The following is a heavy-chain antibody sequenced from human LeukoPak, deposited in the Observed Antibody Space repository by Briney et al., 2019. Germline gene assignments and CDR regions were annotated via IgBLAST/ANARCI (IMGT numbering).Heavy chain of an antibody. CDR2: IKQDGSEK. V-gene: IGHV3-7*01. J-gene: IGHJ6*02. CDR1: GFTFSSYW. D-gene: IGHD5-24*01. Sequence: PGGSLRLSCAASGFTFSSYWMSWVRQAPGKGLEWVANIKQDGSEKYYVDSVKGRFTISRDNAKNSLYLQMNSLRAEDTAVYYCARDGQRSYYYYYGMDVWGQGTTVTVSS. CDR3: ARDGQRSYYYYYGMDV.